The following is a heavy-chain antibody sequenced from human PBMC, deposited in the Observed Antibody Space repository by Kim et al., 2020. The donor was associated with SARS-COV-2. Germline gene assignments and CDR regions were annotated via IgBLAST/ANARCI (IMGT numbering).Heavy chain of an antibody. D-gene: IGHD5-12*01. CDR1: GFTFSSYS. V-gene: IGHV3-21*01. J-gene: IGHJ6*02. Sequence: GGSLRLSCAASGFTFSSYSMNWVRQAPGKGLEWVSSISSSSYIYYADSVKGRFTISRDNAKNSLYLQMNSLRAEDTAVYYCARDSEEMATITYYYYYYGMDVWGQGTTVTISS. CDR3: ARDSEEMATITYYYYYYGMDV. CDR2: ISSSSYI.